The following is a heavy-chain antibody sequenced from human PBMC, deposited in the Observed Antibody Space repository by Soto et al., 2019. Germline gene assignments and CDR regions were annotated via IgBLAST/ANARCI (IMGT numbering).Heavy chain of an antibody. J-gene: IGHJ1*01. CDR2: ISNDGSSQ. Sequence: QVQLVESGGGVVQPGRSLRLSCAASGFTFSSYVMHWVRQAPGKGLEWVAAISNDGSSQHYADSAKGRFTISRDNSKNPLYGQRDTQRAEDPAVYYCARKDHSSGYAGTFQHGGQGTLVTVSS. D-gene: IGHD3-22*01. CDR3: ARKDHSSGYAGTFQH. CDR1: GFTFSSYV. V-gene: IGHV3-30*04.